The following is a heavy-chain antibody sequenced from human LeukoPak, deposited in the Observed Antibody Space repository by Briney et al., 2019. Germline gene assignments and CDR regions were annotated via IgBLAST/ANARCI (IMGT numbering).Heavy chain of an antibody. V-gene: IGHV3-48*03. D-gene: IGHD2-21*02. CDR3: ARVAVTATFDY. Sequence: GGSLRVSCAASGFTFSSYDMNWVRQAPGKGLEWVSYINSSSGTIYYAESVKGRFTISRDNAKNSLYLQMHSLRAEDTAVYYCARVAVTATFDYWGQGTLVTVSS. CDR2: INSSSGTI. J-gene: IGHJ4*02. CDR1: GFTFSSYD.